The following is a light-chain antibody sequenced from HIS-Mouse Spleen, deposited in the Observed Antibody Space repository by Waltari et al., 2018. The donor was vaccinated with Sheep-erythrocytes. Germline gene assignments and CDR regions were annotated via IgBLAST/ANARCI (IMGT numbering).Light chain of an antibody. CDR1: SSAVGCYNY. CDR2: EVS. Sequence: QSALTQPRSVSGSPGQSVTISCTSTSSAVGCYNYVSWYQPHPGKAPKLMIYEVSNRPSGVSNRFSGSKSGNTASLTISGLQAEDEADYYCSSYTSSSTWVFGGGTKLTVL. CDR3: SSYTSSSTWV. V-gene: IGLV2-14*01. J-gene: IGLJ3*02.